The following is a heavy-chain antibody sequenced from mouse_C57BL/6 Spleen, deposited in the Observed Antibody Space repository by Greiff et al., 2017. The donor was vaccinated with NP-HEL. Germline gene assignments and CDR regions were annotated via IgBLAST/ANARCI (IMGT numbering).Heavy chain of an antibody. CDR2: IYPGDGDT. CDR1: GYAFSSSW. Sequence: QVQLQQSGPELVKPGASVKISCKASGYAFSSSWMNWVKQRPGKGLEWIGRIYPGDGDTNYNGKFKGKATLTADKSSSTAYMQLSSLTSEDSAVYFCAGGGWYYFDYWGQGTTLTVSS. V-gene: IGHV1-82*01. CDR3: AGGGWYYFDY. J-gene: IGHJ2*01. D-gene: IGHD3-3*01.